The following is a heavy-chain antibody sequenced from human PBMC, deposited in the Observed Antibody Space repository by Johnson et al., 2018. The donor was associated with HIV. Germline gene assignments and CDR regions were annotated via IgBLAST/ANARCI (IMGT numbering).Heavy chain of an antibody. V-gene: IGHV3-66*01. D-gene: IGHD2-21*02. CDR2: IYSGGST. J-gene: IGHJ3*02. CDR1: GFTVSSNY. CDR3: ARDKAVVTALYDAFDI. Sequence: VQLVESGGGLVQPGGCLRLSCAASGFTVSSNYMSWVRQAPGKGLEWVSVIYSGGSTYYADSVEGRFTISRDNSENTVYLQMNSLRAEDTAVYFCARDKAVVTALYDAFDIWGQGTMVTVSS.